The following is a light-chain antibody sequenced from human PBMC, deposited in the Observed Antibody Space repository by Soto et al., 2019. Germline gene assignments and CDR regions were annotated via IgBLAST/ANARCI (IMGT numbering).Light chain of an antibody. CDR2: EVS. J-gene: IGLJ1*01. V-gene: IGLV2-14*01. CDR3: SSYSSSSFYV. CDR1: SSDVGGYIY. Sequence: QSALNQPASVSGSPGQSITISCTGTSSDVGGYIYVSWYQQYPGKAPKLMIYEVSNRPSGVSNRFSGFKSGNTASLTISGHEADDDADYYCSSYSSSSFYVLGTGTKVT.